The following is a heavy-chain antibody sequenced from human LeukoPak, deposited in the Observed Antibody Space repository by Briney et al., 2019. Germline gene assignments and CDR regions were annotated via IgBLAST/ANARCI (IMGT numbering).Heavy chain of an antibody. V-gene: IGHV4-39*07. D-gene: IGHD2-15*01. Sequence: SETLSLTCTVSGGSISSSSYYWSWIRQPPGKGLEWIGEINHSGSTNYNPSLKSRVTISVDTSKNQFSLKLSSVTAADTAVYYCARGPYCSGGSCYPYYYYYYYMDVWGKGTTVTVSS. CDR1: GGSISSSSYY. J-gene: IGHJ6*03. CDR2: INHSGST. CDR3: ARGPYCSGGSCYPYYYYYYYMDV.